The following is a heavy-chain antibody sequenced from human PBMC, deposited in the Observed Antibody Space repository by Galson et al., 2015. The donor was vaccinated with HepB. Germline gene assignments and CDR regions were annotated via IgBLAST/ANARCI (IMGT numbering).Heavy chain of an antibody. CDR2: IHYSGTT. Sequence: SEPLSLTCTVSSGSISPYYWSWIRQPPGKGLEWIGYIHYSGTTKYNPSLESRVTISVDTSKNQFSLKLSSVTAADTAMYYCARIDDGLSSCCHSDYWGQGTLVTVSS. CDR1: SGSISPYY. D-gene: IGHD6-13*01. CDR3: ARIDDGLSSCCHSDY. J-gene: IGHJ4*02. V-gene: IGHV4-59*01.